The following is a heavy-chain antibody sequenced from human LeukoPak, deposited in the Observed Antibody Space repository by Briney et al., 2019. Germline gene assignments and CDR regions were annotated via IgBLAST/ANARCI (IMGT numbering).Heavy chain of an antibody. Sequence: GGSLRLSCAASGFTFSKDWMLWVRQAPGEGLESVSRINTDRTVTTYADSVKGRFTVSRDNADNTMFLQMNSVRDEDTAVYYCATKQWLAPPPDSWGQGTPVTVSS. CDR3: ATKQWLAPPPDS. D-gene: IGHD6-19*01. V-gene: IGHV3-74*01. CDR1: GFTFSKDW. CDR2: INTDRTVT. J-gene: IGHJ4*02.